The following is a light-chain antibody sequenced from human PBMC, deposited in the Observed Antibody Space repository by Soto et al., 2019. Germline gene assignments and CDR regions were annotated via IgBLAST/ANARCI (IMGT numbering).Light chain of an antibody. V-gene: IGKV3-15*01. J-gene: IGKJ2*01. CDR2: GAS. CDR1: QSVSSN. Sequence: EIVMTQSPATLSVSPGERATVSCRASQSVSSNLAWYQQKPGQAPRLLIYGASTSATGIPARFSGSGSGTEFTLTVGSLQSEDFAVYYCQQYNNWPPTFGQGTKLEIK. CDR3: QQYNNWPPT.